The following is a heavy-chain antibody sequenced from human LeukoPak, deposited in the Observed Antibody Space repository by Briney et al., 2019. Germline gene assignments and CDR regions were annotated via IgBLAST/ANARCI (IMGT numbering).Heavy chain of an antibody. CDR3: ARLKRYNWNDGVDP. V-gene: IGHV3-7*03. J-gene: IGHJ5*02. CDR1: AFIFSGHW. D-gene: IGHD1-20*01. CDR2: IKEDGSER. Sequence: PGGSLRLSCEGSAFIFSGHWMNWVRRTPGKGLEWVASIKEDGSERQYVDSVKGRFSISRDNTKGSLFLQLNSLRAEDTAVYYCARLKRYNWNDGVDPWGQGTLVTVSS.